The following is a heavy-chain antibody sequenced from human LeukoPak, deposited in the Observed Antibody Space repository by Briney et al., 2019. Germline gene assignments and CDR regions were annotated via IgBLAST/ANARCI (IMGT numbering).Heavy chain of an antibody. D-gene: IGHD1-26*01. Sequence: GGSLRLSCVASGFSFSDYYMSWIRQAPGKGLEWVSYISSSGSHTNYADSVTGRFTISRNNAKKSLHLQMNSLRAEDTAVYYCARHPDGSLSLDYWGQGTLVTVSS. CDR3: ARHPDGSLSLDY. CDR2: ISSSGSHT. V-gene: IGHV3-11*03. CDR1: GFSFSDYY. J-gene: IGHJ4*02.